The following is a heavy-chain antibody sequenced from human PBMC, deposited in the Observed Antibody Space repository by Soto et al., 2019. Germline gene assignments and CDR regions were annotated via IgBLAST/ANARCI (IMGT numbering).Heavy chain of an antibody. CDR1: GGSFSGYH. D-gene: IGHD3-3*01. CDR3: ARDRITIFGVVTYYYGMDV. V-gene: IGHV4-34*01. J-gene: IGHJ6*02. CDR2: INHSGST. Sequence: SETLSLTCAVYGGSFSGYHWSWIRQPPGKGLEWIGEINHSGSTNYNPSLKSRVTISVDTSKNQFPLKLSSVTAADTAVYYCARDRITIFGVVTYYYGMDVWGQGTTVTVSS.